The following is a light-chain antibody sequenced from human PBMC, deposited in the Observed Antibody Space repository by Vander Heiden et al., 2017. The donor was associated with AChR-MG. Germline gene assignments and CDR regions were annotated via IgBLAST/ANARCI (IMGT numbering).Light chain of an antibody. Sequence: QLVLTQSPSASAPLGASVKLTCTLGSGHSSYAIAWHQQQPEKGPRYLMKLNSDGSHSKGDGIPDRFSGSSSGAERYLTISSLQSEDEADYYCQTWGTGFWVFGGGTKLTVL. CDR1: SGHSSYA. CDR2: LNSDGSH. CDR3: QTWGTGFWV. J-gene: IGLJ3*02. V-gene: IGLV4-69*01.